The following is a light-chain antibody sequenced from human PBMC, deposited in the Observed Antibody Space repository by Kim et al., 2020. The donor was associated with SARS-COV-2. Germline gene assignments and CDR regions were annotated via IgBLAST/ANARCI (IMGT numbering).Light chain of an antibody. CDR3: QKYNSAPPLT. Sequence: SVGDRVTITCRASQGISNYLAWYQQKPGKGHKLLIYAASTLQSGVPSRFSGSGSGTDFTLTISSLQPEDVATYYCQKYNSAPPLTFGGGTKVDIK. V-gene: IGKV1-27*01. CDR2: AAS. J-gene: IGKJ4*01. CDR1: QGISNY.